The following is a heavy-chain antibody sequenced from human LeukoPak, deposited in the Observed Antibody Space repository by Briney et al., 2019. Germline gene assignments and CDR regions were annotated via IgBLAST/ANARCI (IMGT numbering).Heavy chain of an antibody. D-gene: IGHD3-22*01. Sequence: SETLSLTCAVYGGSFSGYYWSRIRQPPGKGLEWIGEINHSGSTNYNPSLKSRVTISVDTSKNQFSLKLSSVTAADTAVYYCARLPDYYDSSGYYVDDYWGQGTLVTVSS. CDR2: INHSGST. CDR1: GGSFSGYY. J-gene: IGHJ4*02. V-gene: IGHV4-34*01. CDR3: ARLPDYYDSSGYYVDDY.